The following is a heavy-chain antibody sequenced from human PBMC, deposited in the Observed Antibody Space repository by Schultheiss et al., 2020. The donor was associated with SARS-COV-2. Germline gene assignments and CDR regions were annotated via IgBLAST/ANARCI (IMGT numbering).Heavy chain of an antibody. CDR1: GFTFSSYA. CDR3: ARDQDYDSSGYFHFDY. V-gene: IGHV3-30*01. Sequence: GESLKISCAASGFTFSSYAMHWVRQAPGKGLEWVAVISYDGSNKYYADSVKGRFTISRDNSKNTLYLQMNSLRAEDTAVYYCARDQDYDSSGYFHFDYWGQGTLVTVSS. CDR2: ISYDGSNK. D-gene: IGHD3-22*01. J-gene: IGHJ4*02.